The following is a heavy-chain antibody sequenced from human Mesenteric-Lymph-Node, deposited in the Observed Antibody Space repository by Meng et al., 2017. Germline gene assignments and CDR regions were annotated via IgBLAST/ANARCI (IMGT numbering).Heavy chain of an antibody. J-gene: IGHJ2*01. CDR2: IYYSGST. Sequence: SETLSLTCSVSGGSISTGGYFWSWIRQHPGRGLEWIGYIYYSGSTYYNTSLKSLVTISVDTSKNQFSLKVNSVTAADTAMYYCARAYCSGGSCYSGRYWFFDLWGRGTLVTVSS. V-gene: IGHV4-31*01. D-gene: IGHD2-15*01. CDR1: GGSISTGGYF. CDR3: ARAYCSGGSCYSGRYWFFDL.